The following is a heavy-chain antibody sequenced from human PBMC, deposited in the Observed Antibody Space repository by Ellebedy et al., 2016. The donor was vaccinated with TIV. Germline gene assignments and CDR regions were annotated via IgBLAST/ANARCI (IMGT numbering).Heavy chain of an antibody. V-gene: IGHV3-74*01. D-gene: IGHD1-26*01. Sequence: GESLKISCAASGFTFSHYWMHWVRQAPGKGLVWVSRINSDGSSTSYADSVKGRFTISRDNAKNTLHLQMNSLRGEDTAVYYCAREGVWDGHDWGQGTLVTVSS. J-gene: IGHJ4*02. CDR2: INSDGSST. CDR1: GFTFSHYW. CDR3: AREGVWDGHD.